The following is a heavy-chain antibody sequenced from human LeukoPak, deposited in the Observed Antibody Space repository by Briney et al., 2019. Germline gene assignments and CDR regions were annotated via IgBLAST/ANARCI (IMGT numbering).Heavy chain of an antibody. CDR3: ASGTSSWVLMAFDI. CDR2: IYSGGST. V-gene: IGHV3-53*01. J-gene: IGHJ3*02. D-gene: IGHD2-2*01. CDR1: GFTVSSNY. Sequence: PGGSLRLSCAASGFTVSSNYMSWVRQAPGKELEWVSIIYSGGSTYYADSVKGRFTISRDNSKNTLYLQMNNLRAEDTAVYYCASGTSSWVLMAFDIWGQGTMVTVSS.